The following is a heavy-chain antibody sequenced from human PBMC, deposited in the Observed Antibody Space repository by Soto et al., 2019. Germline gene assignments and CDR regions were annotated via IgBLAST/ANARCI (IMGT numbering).Heavy chain of an antibody. D-gene: IGHD2-15*01. CDR1: GGSISSGGYY. V-gene: IGHV4-31*03. CDR3: ARGPRGYCSGGSCSFDY. Sequence: QVQLQESGPGLVKPSQTLSLTCTVSGGSISSGGYYWSWIRQHPGKGLEWIGYIYYSGSTYYNPSLKSRVTISVDTSKNHFSLKLSSVTVADTAVYYCARGPRGYCSGGSCSFDYWGQGTLVTVSS. J-gene: IGHJ4*02. CDR2: IYYSGST.